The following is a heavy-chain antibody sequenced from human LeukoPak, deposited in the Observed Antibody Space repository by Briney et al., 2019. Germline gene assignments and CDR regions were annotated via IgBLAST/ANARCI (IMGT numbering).Heavy chain of an antibody. CDR1: GGSISSYY. CDR3: AREHGDYYYGMDV. V-gene: IGHV4-59*01. CDR2: IYYSGST. Sequence: SETLSLTCTVSGGSISSYYWSRIRQPPGKGLEWIGYIYYSGSTNYNPSLKSRVTISVDTSKNQFSLKLSSVTAADTAVYYCAREHGDYYYGMDVWGQGTTVTVSS. D-gene: IGHD4-17*01. J-gene: IGHJ6*02.